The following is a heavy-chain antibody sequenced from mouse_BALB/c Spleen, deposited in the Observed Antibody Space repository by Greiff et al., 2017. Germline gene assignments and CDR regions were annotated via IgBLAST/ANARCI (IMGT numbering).Heavy chain of an antibody. CDR1: GDSITSCY. D-gene: IGHD1-1*01. CDR3: ARIFPYYYGSSYWYFDV. V-gene: IGHV3-8*02. CDR2: ISYSGST. J-gene: IGHJ1*01. Sequence: EVKLQESGPSLVKPSQTLSLTCSVTGDSITSCYWNWIRKFPGNKLEYMGYISYSGSTYYNPSLKSRISITRDTSKNQYYLQLNSVTTEDTATYYCARIFPYYYGSSYWYFDVWGAGTTVTVSS.